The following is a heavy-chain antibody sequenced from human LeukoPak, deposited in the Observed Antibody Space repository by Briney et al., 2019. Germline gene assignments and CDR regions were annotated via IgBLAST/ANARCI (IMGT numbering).Heavy chain of an antibody. V-gene: IGHV3-23*01. Sequence: GGSLRLSCADSGVTFRSYAMSSVREAPGKGLGWVSALSGGGGSTDYADSVKGQFTISRDNSRNTLYLQMNSLRDEDTSVYDCAKDWDYYGSGSFDYWGQGTLVTVSS. J-gene: IGHJ4*02. CDR3: AKDWDYYGSGSFDY. CDR2: LSGGGGST. CDR1: GVTFRSYA. D-gene: IGHD3-10*01.